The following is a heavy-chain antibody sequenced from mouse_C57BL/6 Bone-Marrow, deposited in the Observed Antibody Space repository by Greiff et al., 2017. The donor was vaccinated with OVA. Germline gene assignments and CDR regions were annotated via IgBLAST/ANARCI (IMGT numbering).Heavy chain of an antibody. J-gene: IGHJ4*01. Sequence: EVKLMESGPVLVKPGASVKMSCKASGYTFTDYYMNWVKQSHGKSLEWIGVINPYNGGTSYNQKFKGKATLTVDKSSSTAYMELNSLTSEDSAVYYCARWARGYAMDYWGQGTSVTVSS. CDR2: INPYNGGT. V-gene: IGHV1-19*01. D-gene: IGHD3-1*01. CDR3: ARWARGYAMDY. CDR1: GYTFTDYY.